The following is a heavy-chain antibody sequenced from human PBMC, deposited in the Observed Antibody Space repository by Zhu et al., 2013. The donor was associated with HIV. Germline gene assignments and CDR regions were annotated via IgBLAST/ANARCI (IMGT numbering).Heavy chain of an antibody. CDR3: AKAMDPEYSGYDHFDY. V-gene: IGHV3-30*18. CDR1: GFTFSSYG. J-gene: IGHJ4*02. Sequence: VQLVESGGGVVQPGRSLRLSCAASGFTFSSYGMHWVRQAPGKGLEWVAVISYDGSNKHYADSVKGRFTISRDNSKNTLYLQMNSLRAEDTAVYYCAKAMDPEYSGYDHFDYWGQGTLVTVSS. CDR2: ISYDGSNK. D-gene: IGHD5-12*01.